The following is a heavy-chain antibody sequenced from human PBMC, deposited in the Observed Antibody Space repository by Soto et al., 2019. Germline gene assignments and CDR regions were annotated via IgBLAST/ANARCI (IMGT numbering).Heavy chain of an antibody. J-gene: IGHJ4*02. Sequence: GESLKISCTVSGYRFPIYWIGWVRQNARKGLEWMGTIYPGESDTSYSPSLQGQVRIFACKSIFTTSLQWSSLKDCDTAIYYCARHKGPYFSDSSGHLDYWDQGTLVNV. CDR3: ARHKGPYFSDSSGHLDY. V-gene: IGHV5-51*01. CDR2: IYPGESDT. CDR1: GYRFPIYW. D-gene: IGHD3-22*01.